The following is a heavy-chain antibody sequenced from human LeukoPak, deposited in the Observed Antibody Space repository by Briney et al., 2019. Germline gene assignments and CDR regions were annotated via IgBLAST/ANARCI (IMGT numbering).Heavy chain of an antibody. CDR3: ARNYYDSSGYNLYDAFDL. D-gene: IGHD3-22*01. V-gene: IGHV4-59*08. Sequence: SETLSLTCTVSGGSISSYYWSWIRQSPGKGLEWIGYIYYSGITNYNPSLKSRVAISVDTSKNQFSLRLSSVTAADTAVYYCARNYYDSSGYNLYDAFDLWGQGTMVTVSS. CDR2: IYYSGIT. J-gene: IGHJ3*01. CDR1: GGSISSYY.